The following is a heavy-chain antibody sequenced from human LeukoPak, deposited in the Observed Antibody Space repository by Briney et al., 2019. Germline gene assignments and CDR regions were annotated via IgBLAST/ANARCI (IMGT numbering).Heavy chain of an antibody. CDR1: GFTFNTYS. CDR3: VRDGGVDRLGVAVTDGFDP. J-gene: IGHJ5*02. Sequence: GSLRLSCAASGFTFNTYSMNWVRQAPGRGLEWVSSISSWNYFIYYADSVKGRFTISRDNAKNEVYLQMSSLRAEDTAVYYCVRDGGVDRLGVAVTDGFDPWGQGTLVSVSS. D-gene: IGHD6-19*01. CDR2: ISSWNYFI. V-gene: IGHV3-21*01.